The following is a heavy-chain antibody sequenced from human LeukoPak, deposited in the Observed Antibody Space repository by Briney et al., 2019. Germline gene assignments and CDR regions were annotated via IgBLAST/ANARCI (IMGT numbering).Heavy chain of an antibody. D-gene: IGHD2-21*01. Sequence: GGSLRLSCAASGFTFSSYWMSWVRQAPGQGLEWVANVKQDGSEKYYVDSVKGRFTISRDNAKNTLYLQMNSLRAEDTAVYYCARLAYCGGDCFSGLNPFDYWGQGALVTVSS. CDR3: ARLAYCGGDCFSGLNPFDY. J-gene: IGHJ4*02. CDR1: GFTFSSYW. CDR2: VKQDGSEK. V-gene: IGHV3-7*01.